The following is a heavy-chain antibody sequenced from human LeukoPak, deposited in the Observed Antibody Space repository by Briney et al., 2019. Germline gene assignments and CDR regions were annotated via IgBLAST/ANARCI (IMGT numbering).Heavy chain of an antibody. J-gene: IGHJ2*01. CDR2: IYYSGST. Sequence: SETLSLTCTVSGGSISSSSYYWGWIRQPPGKGLEWIGSIYYSGSTYYNPSLKSRVTISVDTSKNQFSLKLSSVTPEDTAVYYCARERAAAVEFWYFDLWGRGTLVSVSS. D-gene: IGHD6-13*01. CDR3: ARERAAAVEFWYFDL. V-gene: IGHV4-39*02. CDR1: GGSISSSSYY.